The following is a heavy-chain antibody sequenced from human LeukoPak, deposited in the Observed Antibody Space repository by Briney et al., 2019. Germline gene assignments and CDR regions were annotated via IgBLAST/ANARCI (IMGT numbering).Heavy chain of an antibody. Sequence: SETLSLTCTVSGGSISSYYWSWIRQPAGKGLEWIGRIYTSGSITYNPSLKSRVSMSVDTSKNQFSLKLSSVTAADTAVYYCARGDGDYFYYFNVWGRGTLVTVSS. J-gene: IGHJ2*01. CDR3: ARGDGDYFYYFNV. V-gene: IGHV4-4*07. CDR2: IYTSGSI. CDR1: GGSISSYY. D-gene: IGHD4-17*01.